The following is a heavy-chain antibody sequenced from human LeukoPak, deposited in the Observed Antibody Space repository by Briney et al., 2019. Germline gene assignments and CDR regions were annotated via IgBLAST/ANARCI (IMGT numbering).Heavy chain of an antibody. CDR2: ITPLFGTA. CDR1: GGTFSKYT. J-gene: IGHJ5*02. D-gene: IGHD2-2*01. CDR3: ARVYCSSTSCHLKNWFDP. V-gene: IGHV1-69*01. Sequence: SVNVSCKASGGTFSKYTISWVRQRPGQGLEWMGGITPLFGTANYAQKFQGRVTITADESASTAYMELSSLRAEDTAVYYCARVYCSSTSCHLKNWFDPWGQGTLVTVSS.